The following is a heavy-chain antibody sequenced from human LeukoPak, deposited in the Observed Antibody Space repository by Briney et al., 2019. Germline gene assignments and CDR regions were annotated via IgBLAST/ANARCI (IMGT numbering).Heavy chain of an antibody. V-gene: IGHV3-7*01. J-gene: IGHJ4*02. Sequence: GGSLRLSCAGSGFTFSTYWMAWVRQAPGKGLEWVASIKPDGSEKYYVGSITGRFTISRDNAKNSLYLQMNSLRAEDTAVYYCARDDPGDSTYDCWGQGTLVTVSS. CDR2: IKPDGSEK. CDR1: GFTFSTYW. CDR3: ARDDPGDSTYDC.